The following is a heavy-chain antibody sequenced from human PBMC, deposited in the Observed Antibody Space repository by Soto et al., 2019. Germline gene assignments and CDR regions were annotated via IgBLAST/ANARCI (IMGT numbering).Heavy chain of an antibody. CDR1: GFTVSSSN. J-gene: IGHJ4*02. V-gene: IGHV3-66*01. CDR3: ARESSSGNSYFAY. CDR2: IYSGGST. D-gene: IGHD1-26*01. Sequence: GGSLRLSCAASGFTVSSSNMRWVRQAPGKGLEWVSLIYSGGSTYYADSVKGRFTISRDNSKNTLFLQMNSVRADDTAMYYCARESSSGNSYFAYWGRGTLVTVSS.